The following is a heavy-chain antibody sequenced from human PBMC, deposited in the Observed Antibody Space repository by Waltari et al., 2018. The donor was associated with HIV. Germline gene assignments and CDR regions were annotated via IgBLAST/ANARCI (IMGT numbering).Heavy chain of an antibody. CDR2: ISGSGGST. V-gene: IGHV3-23*01. J-gene: IGHJ5*02. Sequence: QAPGKGLEWVSAISGSGGSTYYADSVKGRFTISRDNSKNTLYLQMNSLRAEDTAVYYCAKDQRSRGSSTSCLSWGQGTLVTVSS. D-gene: IGHD2-2*01. CDR3: AKDQRSRGSSTSCLS.